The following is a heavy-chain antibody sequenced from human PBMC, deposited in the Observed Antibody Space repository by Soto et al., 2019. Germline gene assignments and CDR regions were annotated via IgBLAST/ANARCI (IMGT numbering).Heavy chain of an antibody. V-gene: IGHV3-23*05. CDR2: IDKSGGDT. CDR3: AKDTYSSSWYF. Sequence: LRLSCAASGFTFTNYLMTWVRQAPGKGLEWVSSIDKSGGDTYYADSVKGRFTISRDNSKNTLYLQMNGLRAEDTALYYCAKDTYSSSWYFWGQGTLVTVSS. CDR1: GFTFTNYL. J-gene: IGHJ4*02. D-gene: IGHD2-2*01.